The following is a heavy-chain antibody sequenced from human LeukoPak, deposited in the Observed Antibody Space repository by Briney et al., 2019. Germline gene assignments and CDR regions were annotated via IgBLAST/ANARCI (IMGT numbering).Heavy chain of an antibody. J-gene: IGHJ4*02. D-gene: IGHD3-16*01. V-gene: IGHV3-30*02. CDR1: GFSFSSYG. CDR2: IQYEGSNK. CDR3: ARDLSSRIMITFGGVSSFGY. Sequence: GGSLRLSCAASGFSFSSYGMQWVRQAPGKGLERVAFIQYEGSNKYYAESVKGRFTISRDNSKNTLYLQMNSLRADDTAVYYCARDLSSRIMITFGGVSSFGYWGQGTLVTVSS.